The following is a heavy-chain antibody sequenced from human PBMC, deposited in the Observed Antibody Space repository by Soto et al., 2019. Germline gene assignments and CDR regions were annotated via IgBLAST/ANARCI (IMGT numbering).Heavy chain of an antibody. CDR3: ARARSMIMFGGVKY. CDR2: IKQDGSEK. CDR1: GFTFSSYW. D-gene: IGHD3-16*01. J-gene: IGHJ4*02. V-gene: IGHV3-7*01. Sequence: EVQLVESGGGLVQPGGSLRLSCAASGFTFSSYWISWVRQAPGKGLEWVANIKQDGSEKYYVDSVKGRFTISRDNAKNSLYLQMNSLRAEDTAVYYCARARSMIMFGGVKYWGQGTLVTVSS.